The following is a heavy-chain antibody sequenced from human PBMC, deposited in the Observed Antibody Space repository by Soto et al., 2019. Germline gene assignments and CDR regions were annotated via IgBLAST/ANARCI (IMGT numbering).Heavy chain of an antibody. D-gene: IGHD1-1*01. CDR3: AKRVLERRYYYYYMDV. V-gene: IGHV3-23*01. Sequence: PGGSLRLSCAASGFTFSSYAMSWVRQAPGKGLEWVSAISGSGGSTYYADSVKGRFTISRDNSKNTLYLQMNSLRAEDTAVYYCAKRVLERRYYYYYMDVWGKGTTVTVSS. CDR2: ISGSGGST. J-gene: IGHJ6*03. CDR1: GFTFSSYA.